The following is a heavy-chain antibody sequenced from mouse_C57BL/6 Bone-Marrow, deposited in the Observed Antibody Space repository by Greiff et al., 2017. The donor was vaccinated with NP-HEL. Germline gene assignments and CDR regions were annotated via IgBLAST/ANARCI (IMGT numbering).Heavy chain of an antibody. D-gene: IGHD5-5*01. J-gene: IGHJ3*01. Sequence: EVQRVASGGGLVQPGESLKLSCESNEYEFPSHDMSWVRKTPAKRLELVAALNSDGGSTYYPDTMERRFIISRDNTKKTLYLKMSSLRSEDTALYYCARHGNYLWFAYWGQGTLVTVSA. CDR1: EYEFPSHD. CDR2: LNSDGGST. CDR3: ARHGNYLWFAY. V-gene: IGHV5-2*01.